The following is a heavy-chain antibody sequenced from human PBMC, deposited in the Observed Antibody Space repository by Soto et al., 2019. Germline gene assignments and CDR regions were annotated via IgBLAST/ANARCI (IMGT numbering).Heavy chain of an antibody. CDR1: GFTFSSYA. J-gene: IGHJ3*02. CDR3: VTAYTYGPDAFDI. Sequence: QVQLVESGGGVVQPGRSLRLSCAGSGFTFSSYAMNWVRQAPGKGLGGVAVIFNDGSDEYYADSVKGRLTVSRDNSKNALNLPLNRLKPEDTAVYYCVTAYTYGPDAFDIWGQGTMVTVTT. D-gene: IGHD5-18*01. V-gene: IGHV3-30-3*01. CDR2: IFNDGSDE.